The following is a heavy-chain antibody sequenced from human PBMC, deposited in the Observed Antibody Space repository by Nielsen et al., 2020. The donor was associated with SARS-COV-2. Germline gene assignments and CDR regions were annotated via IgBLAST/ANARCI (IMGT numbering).Heavy chain of an antibody. Sequence: SETLSLTCTVSGGSISNYYWSWIRQPPGKGLEWIGDIYDNGNTNYNPSLKSRVTISVDTSKNQFSLKLSSVTAADTAVYYCAKGLHYYDSSGYHFDYWGQGTLVTVSS. J-gene: IGHJ4*02. D-gene: IGHD3-22*01. CDR1: GGSISNYY. CDR2: IYDNGNT. CDR3: AKGLHYYDSSGYHFDY. V-gene: IGHV4-59*08.